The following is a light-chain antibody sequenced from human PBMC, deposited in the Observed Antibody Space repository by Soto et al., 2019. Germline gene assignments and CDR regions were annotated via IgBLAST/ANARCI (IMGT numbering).Light chain of an antibody. J-gene: IGKJ1*01. CDR2: DVS. V-gene: IGKV1-5*01. CDR1: QSLDNC. CDR3: QQYNRYWA. Sequence: MTQSPLTLPVTPGEPASMSCRASQSLDNCLAWYQQKPGKAPKLLIYDVSSLESGVPSRFSGSGSETEFTLTISSLFPDDFATYYCQQYNRYWAFGQGTKGDIK.